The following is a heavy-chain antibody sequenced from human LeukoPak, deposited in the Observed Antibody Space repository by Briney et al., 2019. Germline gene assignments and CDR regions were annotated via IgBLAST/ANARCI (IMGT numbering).Heavy chain of an antibody. V-gene: IGHV1-18*01. D-gene: IGHD3-10*01. CDR1: GYTFTSYG. J-gene: IGHJ4*02. Sequence: ASVTVSCKASGYTFTSYGISWVRQAPGQGLEWMGWISAYNGNTNYAQKLQGRVTITTDTSTSTAYMELRSLRSDDTAVYYCARDTYYYGSASYSPFDYWGQGTLVTVSS. CDR3: ARDTYYYGSASYSPFDY. CDR2: ISAYNGNT.